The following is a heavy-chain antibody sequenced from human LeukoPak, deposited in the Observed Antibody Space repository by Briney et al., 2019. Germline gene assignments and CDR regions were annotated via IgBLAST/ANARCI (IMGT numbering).Heavy chain of an antibody. Sequence: SETLSLPCTVSGGSIRSHYWSWIRQPPGKGLEDIGYIYYSGRTNYTPSLKSRVTISVDSSKNRFSLKLTSVTAADTAVYYCARGRDYGDYPGPFDYWGQGTLVTVSS. D-gene: IGHD4-17*01. J-gene: IGHJ4*02. CDR3: ARGRDYGDYPGPFDY. V-gene: IGHV4-59*11. CDR2: IYYSGRT. CDR1: GGSIRSHY.